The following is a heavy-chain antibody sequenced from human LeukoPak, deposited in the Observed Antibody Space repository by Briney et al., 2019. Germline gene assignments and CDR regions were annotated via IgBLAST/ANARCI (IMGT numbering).Heavy chain of an antibody. V-gene: IGHV1-18*01. J-gene: IGHJ5*02. CDR2: ISGYNGYT. D-gene: IGHD4-17*01. CDR1: GYTFTRYG. Sequence: ASVKVSCKASGYTFTRYGISWVRQAPGQGPEWLGWISGYNGYTNYEQKFQDRVTMTTDTSTSTAYMELSSLRSEDTAVHYCARVYGDYGFWFDPWGQGTLVTVFS. CDR3: ARVYGDYGFWFDP.